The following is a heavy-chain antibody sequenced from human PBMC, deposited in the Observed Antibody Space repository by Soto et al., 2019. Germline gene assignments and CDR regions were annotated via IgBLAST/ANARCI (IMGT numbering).Heavy chain of an antibody. J-gene: IGHJ4*02. CDR1: GGSFSGYY. CDR3: ARGPRKLIY. Sequence: SETLSLTCAVSGGSFSGYYWTWIRQPPGKGLEWIGEINHSGSTNYNPSLKSRVTISIDTSKNQFSLNVSSVTAADTAVYYCARGPRKLIYWGQGTLVTVSS. D-gene: IGHD1-1*01. V-gene: IGHV4-34*01. CDR2: INHSGST.